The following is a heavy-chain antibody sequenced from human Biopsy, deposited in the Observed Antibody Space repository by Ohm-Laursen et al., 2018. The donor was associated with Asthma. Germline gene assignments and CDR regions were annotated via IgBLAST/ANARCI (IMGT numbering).Heavy chain of an antibody. J-gene: IGHJ6*02. CDR1: GFTFSGYT. CDR2: ISSSGRNL. V-gene: IGHV3-21*01. D-gene: IGHD2-2*01. CDR3: ARGDAGCSSTSCTIYYYYGMDV. Sequence: GSLRLSCTASGFTFSGYTMNWVRQAPGKGLEWVSSISSSGRNLYYADSVKGRFTISRDNAKNSLHLQMNSLRAEDTAVYYCARGDAGCSSTSCTIYYYYGMDVWGQGTTVTVSS.